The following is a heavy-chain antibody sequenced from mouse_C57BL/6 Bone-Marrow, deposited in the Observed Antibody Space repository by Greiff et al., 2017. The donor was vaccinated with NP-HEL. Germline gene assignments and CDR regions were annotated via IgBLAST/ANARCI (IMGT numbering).Heavy chain of an antibody. Sequence: DAGGGLVQPKGSLKLSCAASGFSFNTYAMNWVRQAPGKGLEWVARIRSKSNNYATYYADSVKDRFTISRDDSESMLYLQMNNLKTEDTAMYYCVRQDYSNIYWYFDVWGTGTTVTVSS. D-gene: IGHD2-5*01. J-gene: IGHJ1*03. CDR1: GFSFNTYA. CDR3: VRQDYSNIYWYFDV. CDR2: IRSKSNNYAT. V-gene: IGHV10-1*01.